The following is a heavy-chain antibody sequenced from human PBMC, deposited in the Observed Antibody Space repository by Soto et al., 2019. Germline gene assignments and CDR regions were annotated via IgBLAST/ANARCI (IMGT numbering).Heavy chain of an antibody. CDR3: ARVGLKFLLGGEFFQV. V-gene: IGHV3-48*01. D-gene: IGHD3-16*01. CDR2: ISSNSDTV. J-gene: IGHJ1*01. CDR1: GFTLSSYS. Sequence: DVYLVESGGGLVQPGGSLRLSCTASGFTLSSYSMNWVRHAPGKGPEWVSHISSNSDTVDYADSVKGRFTNSRDNARNSLSLQMNSLRAEDTAVYYCARVGLKFLLGGEFFQVWGQGTLVTVSS.